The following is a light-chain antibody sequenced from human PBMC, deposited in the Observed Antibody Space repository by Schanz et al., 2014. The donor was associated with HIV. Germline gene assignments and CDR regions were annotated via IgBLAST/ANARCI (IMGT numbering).Light chain of an antibody. CDR1: SSDVGHYDY. CDR2: DVS. J-gene: IGLJ3*02. CDR3: SSHAGSSPYWV. V-gene: IGLV2-8*01. Sequence: QSALAQPPSASGSRGQSVTISCTGTSSDVGHYDYVSWYQQHPGKAPKLMIYDVSKRPSGVPDRFSGSKSGNTASLTVSGLQAEDDADYYCSSHAGSSPYWVFGGGTKVTVL.